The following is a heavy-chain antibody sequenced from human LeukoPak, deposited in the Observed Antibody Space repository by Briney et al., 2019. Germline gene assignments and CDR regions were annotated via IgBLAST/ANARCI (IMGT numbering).Heavy chain of an antibody. CDR3: GAAYSGSSPFDY. Sequence: SGGSLRLSCTASGFTFSTYTMNWVRQAPGKGLEWVSSISSSSYYIYYADSVKGRFTISRDNAKNSLFLQMNSLRAEDTAVYYCGAAYSGSSPFDYWGQGTLVTVSS. V-gene: IGHV3-21*01. D-gene: IGHD1-26*01. J-gene: IGHJ4*02. CDR1: GFTFSTYT. CDR2: ISSSSYYI.